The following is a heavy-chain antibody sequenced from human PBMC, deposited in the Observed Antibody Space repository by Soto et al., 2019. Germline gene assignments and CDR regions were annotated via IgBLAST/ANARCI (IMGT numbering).Heavy chain of an antibody. Sequence: QLQLQESGPGLVKPSETLSLTCTVSGGSISSSKYYWGWIRQAPGKGLEWIASIYYSGSTYYDPSLKSRVTKSVDTSRNHLSMKLTSMTAADTAVYYCARHGRYYDPVDLTDYWGQGILVTVSS. J-gene: IGHJ4*02. V-gene: IGHV4-39*01. CDR1: GGSISSSKYY. CDR2: IYYSGST. D-gene: IGHD3-22*01. CDR3: ARHGRYYDPVDLTDY.